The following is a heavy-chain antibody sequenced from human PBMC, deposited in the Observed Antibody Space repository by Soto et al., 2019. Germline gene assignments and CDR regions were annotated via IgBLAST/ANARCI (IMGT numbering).Heavy chain of an antibody. V-gene: IGHV4-59*01. CDR2: IYYSGTT. Sequence: QVQLQGSGPGLVKPSETLSLTCTVSGGSTRNYFWSWIRQPPGKGLEWIGCIYYSGTTNYNSSLKSRVTISLDTSKNQFSLRLRSVTAADTAVYYCARYVNPYDTAVWFDPWGQGTLVTVSS. CDR1: GGSTRNYF. D-gene: IGHD3-9*01. CDR3: ARYVNPYDTAVWFDP. J-gene: IGHJ5*02.